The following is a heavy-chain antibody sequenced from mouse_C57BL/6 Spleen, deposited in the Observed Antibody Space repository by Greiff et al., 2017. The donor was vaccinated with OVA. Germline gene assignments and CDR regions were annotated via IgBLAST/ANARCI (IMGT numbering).Heavy chain of an antibody. CDR1: GYTFTSYW. CDR3: AREGLFPARFAY. Sequence: VQLQQPGAELVKPGASVKLSCKASGYTFTSYWMHWVKQRPGQGLEWIGMIHPNSGSTNYNEKFKSKATLTVDKSSSTAYMQLSSLTSEDSAVFYCAREGLFPARFAYRGQETLGTLSA. V-gene: IGHV1-64*01. J-gene: IGHJ3*01. D-gene: IGHD1-1*02. CDR2: IHPNSGST.